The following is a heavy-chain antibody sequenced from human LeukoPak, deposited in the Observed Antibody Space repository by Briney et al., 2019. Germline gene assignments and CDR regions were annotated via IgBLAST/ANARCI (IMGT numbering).Heavy chain of an antibody. V-gene: IGHV3-64D*06. CDR1: GFTFRTYA. CDR2: INNNGGNT. D-gene: IGHD6-19*01. J-gene: IGHJ4*02. CDR3: VKDGGGSGWYYHFDY. Sequence: QPGGSLRLSCSASGFTFRTYAMHWGRQGPGKGLECVAGINNNGGNTNYVDSVKGRFTISRDNSKNTLYLQMSSLRAEDTAVYYCVKDGGGSGWYYHFDYWGQGTLVTVSS.